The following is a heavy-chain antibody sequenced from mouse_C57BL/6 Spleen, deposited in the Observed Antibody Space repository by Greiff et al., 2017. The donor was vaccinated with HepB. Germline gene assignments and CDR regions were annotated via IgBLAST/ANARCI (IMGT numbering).Heavy chain of an antibody. V-gene: IGHV1-66*01. J-gene: IGHJ2*01. D-gene: IGHD1-1*01. Sequence: VKLLESGPELVKPGASVKISCKASGYSFTSYYIHWVKQRPGQGLEWIGWIYPGSGNTKYNEKFKGKATLTADTSSSTAYMQLSSLTSEDSAVYYCARPVYYYGSSRYWGQGTTLTVSS. CDR3: ARPVYYYGSSRY. CDR1: GYSFTSYY. CDR2: IYPGSGNT.